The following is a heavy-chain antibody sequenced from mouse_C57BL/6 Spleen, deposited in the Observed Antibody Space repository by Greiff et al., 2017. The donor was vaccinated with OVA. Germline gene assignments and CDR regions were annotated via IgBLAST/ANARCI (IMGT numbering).Heavy chain of an antibody. CDR3: ARSNYYGSSLFAY. Sequence: EVMLVESGGGLVKPGGSLKLSCAASGFTFSDYGMHWVRQAPEKGLEWVAYISSGSSTIYYADTVKGRFTISRDNAKNTLFLQMSMLRSEDTAMYYCARSNYYGSSLFAYWGQGTLVTVSA. J-gene: IGHJ3*01. D-gene: IGHD1-1*01. V-gene: IGHV5-17*01. CDR2: ISSGSSTI. CDR1: GFTFSDYG.